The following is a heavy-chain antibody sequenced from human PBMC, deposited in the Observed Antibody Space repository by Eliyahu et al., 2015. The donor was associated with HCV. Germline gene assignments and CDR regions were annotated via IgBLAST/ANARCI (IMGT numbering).Heavy chain of an antibody. V-gene: IGHV4-39*01. D-gene: IGHD3-3*01. CDR2: IYYSGST. J-gene: IGHJ6*02. CDR3: ARIERITIFGVVDRGGMDV. Sequence: QLQLQESGPGLVKPSETLSLTCTVSGGSISSSSYYWGWIRQPPGKGLEWIGSIYYSGSTYYNPSLKSRVTISVDTSKNQFSLKLSSVTAADTAVYYCARIERITIFGVVDRGGMDVWGQGTTVTVSS. CDR1: GGSISSSSYY.